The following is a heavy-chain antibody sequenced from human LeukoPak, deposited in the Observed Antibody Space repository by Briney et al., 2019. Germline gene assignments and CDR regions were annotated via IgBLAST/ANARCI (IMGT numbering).Heavy chain of an antibody. CDR2: INTNTGNP. J-gene: IGHJ6*03. D-gene: IGHD4-17*01. CDR1: GYTFTSYY. CDR3: ARDPAVVYGDYAGYYYYYMDV. Sequence: ASVKVSCKASGYTFTSYYMHWVRQAPGQGLEWMGWINTNTGNPTYAQGFTGRFVFSLDTSVSTAYLQISSLKAEDTAVYYCARDPAVVYGDYAGYYYYYMDVWGKGTTVTVSS. V-gene: IGHV7-4-1*02.